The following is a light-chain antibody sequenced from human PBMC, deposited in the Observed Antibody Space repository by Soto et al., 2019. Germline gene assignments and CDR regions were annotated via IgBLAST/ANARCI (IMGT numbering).Light chain of an antibody. V-gene: IGKV3-11*01. CDR1: HSVSRY. CDR2: DAS. Sequence: DIVLSQSPGTLSLSPGQRATLSCRASHSVSRYLAWYQQKPGQAPRLLIYDASNRATGIPARFSGSGSGTDFTLTINSLEPEDFAVYYCQQREHWPPITFGQGTRLEI. J-gene: IGKJ5*01. CDR3: QQREHWPPIT.